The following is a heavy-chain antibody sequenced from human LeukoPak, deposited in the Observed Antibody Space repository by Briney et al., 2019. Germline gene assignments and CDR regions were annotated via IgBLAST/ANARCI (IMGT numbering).Heavy chain of an antibody. V-gene: IGHV5-51*01. CDR3: ARQGVVTGGYGFDY. CDR2: IYPGDSDT. D-gene: IGHD2-21*02. Sequence: GESLKISCKGSGYSFTSYWIGWVRKLPGKGLEGMGIIYPGDSDTRYSPSFQGQVSISTDKSISTAYLQWRSLKASDTDMYYCARQGVVTGGYGFDYWGQGTLVTVSS. CDR1: GYSFTSYW. J-gene: IGHJ4*02.